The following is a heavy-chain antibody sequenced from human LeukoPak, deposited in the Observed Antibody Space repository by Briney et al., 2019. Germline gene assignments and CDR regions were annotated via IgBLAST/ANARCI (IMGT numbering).Heavy chain of an antibody. D-gene: IGHD3-10*01. CDR2: VSGSGGST. Sequence: GGSLRLSCAASGFTFSDYAISWVRQAPGKGLEWVSAVSGSGGSTYYADSVKGRFTISRDNSKNTLYLQMNSLRAEDTAVYYCAKEKYGSGSFRLYYFDYWGQGTLVTVSS. CDR1: GFTFSDYA. V-gene: IGHV3-23*01. CDR3: AKEKYGSGSFRLYYFDY. J-gene: IGHJ4*02.